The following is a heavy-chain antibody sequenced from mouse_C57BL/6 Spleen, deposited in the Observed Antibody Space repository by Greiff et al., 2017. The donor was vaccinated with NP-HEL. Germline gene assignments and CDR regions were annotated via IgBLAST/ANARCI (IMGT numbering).Heavy chain of an antibody. D-gene: IGHD1-1*02. CDR2: ITPSSGYT. Sequence: VQLQQSGAELARPGASVKMSCKASGYTFTSYTMHWVKQRPGQGLEWIGYITPSSGYTKYNQKFKDKATLTADKSSSTAYMQLSSLTSEDSAVYYCARGGSGDYWGQGTTLTVSS. J-gene: IGHJ2*01. CDR1: GYTFTSYT. CDR3: ARGGSGDY. V-gene: IGHV1-4*01.